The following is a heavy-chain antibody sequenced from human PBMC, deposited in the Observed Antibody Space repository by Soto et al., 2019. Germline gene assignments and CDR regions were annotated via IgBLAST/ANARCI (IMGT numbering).Heavy chain of an antibody. J-gene: IGHJ4*02. V-gene: IGHV4-31*03. CDR1: GGSISSGGYY. Sequence: SETLSLTCTVSGGSISSGGYYWSWIRQHPGKGLEWIGYIYYSGSTYYNPSLKSRVTISVDTSKNQFSLKLSSVTAADTAVYYCAREAPAKYIAAAGYLFDYWGQGTLVTVSS. CDR2: IYYSGST. D-gene: IGHD6-13*01. CDR3: AREAPAKYIAAAGYLFDY.